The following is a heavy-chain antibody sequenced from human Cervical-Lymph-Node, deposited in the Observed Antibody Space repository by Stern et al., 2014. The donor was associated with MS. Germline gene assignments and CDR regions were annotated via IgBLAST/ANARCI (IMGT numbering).Heavy chain of an antibody. CDR1: GGTFSRYG. J-gene: IGHJ4*02. CDR3: ARGPYNRDFFEY. CDR2: ISPVVGTA. V-gene: IGHV1-69*01. D-gene: IGHD1-1*01. Sequence: QVQLVQSGAEVRKPGSSVKVSCKASGGTFSRYGISWVRQAHGQGIEGMVGISPVVGTADYAEQFQVRVTITADGSTSTAYMELSSLTSADTAVYYCARGPYNRDFFEYWGQGTLVTVSS.